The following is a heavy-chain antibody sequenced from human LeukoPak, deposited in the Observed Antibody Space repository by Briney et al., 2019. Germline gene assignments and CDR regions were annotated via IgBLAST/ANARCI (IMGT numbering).Heavy chain of an antibody. D-gene: IGHD2-2*01. CDR3: ARDSGYCSSTSCPGLDY. CDR2: IYYSGST. J-gene: IGHJ4*02. Sequence: SETLSLTCTVSGGSISSYYWSWMRQPPGKGLEWIGYIYYSGSTNYNPSLKSRVTISVDTSKNHFSLKLSSVTAADTAVYYCARDSGYCSSTSCPGLDYWGQGTLVTVSS. CDR1: GGSISSYY. V-gene: IGHV4-59*01.